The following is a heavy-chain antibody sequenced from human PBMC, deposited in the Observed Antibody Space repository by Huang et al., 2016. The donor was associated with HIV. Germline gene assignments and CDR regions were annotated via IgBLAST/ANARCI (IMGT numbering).Heavy chain of an antibody. V-gene: IGHV4-39*01. D-gene: IGHD3-10*01. CDR3: ARHERWAMVRGVPQWGFDY. Sequence: QLQLQESGPGLVKPSETLSLTCTVSGGSISSSSYYGGWIRQPPGKGLEWIGTIYDRGSTYYNPSLKGRVTISVYTPKNQFSLKLSSVTAADTAVYYCARHERWAMVRGVPQWGFDYWGQGTLVTVSS. CDR1: GGSISSSSYY. J-gene: IGHJ4*02. CDR2: IYDRGST.